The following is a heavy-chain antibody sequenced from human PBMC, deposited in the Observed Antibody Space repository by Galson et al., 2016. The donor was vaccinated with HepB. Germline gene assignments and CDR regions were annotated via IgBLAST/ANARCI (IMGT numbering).Heavy chain of an antibody. J-gene: IGHJ6*02. CDR3: RYGMDV. CDR1: GFTFSNAW. CDR2: IKSKTDGGTT. Sequence: SLSLSCAASGFTFSNAWMSWVRQAPGKGLEWVGRIKSKTDGGTTDYAAPAKGRFSISRDDSKNTLYLQMNSLKTEDTAVYYCRYGMDVWGQGTPVTVSS. V-gene: IGHV3-15*01.